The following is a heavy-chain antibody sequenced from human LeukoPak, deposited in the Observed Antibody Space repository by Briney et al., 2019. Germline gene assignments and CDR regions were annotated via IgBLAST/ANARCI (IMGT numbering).Heavy chain of an antibody. CDR2: IIPIFGTA. J-gene: IGHJ5*02. CDR1: GYTFTSYG. V-gene: IGHV1-69*05. CDR3: AGDGTIAAAGGGGGFDP. D-gene: IGHD6-13*01. Sequence: VASVKVSCKASGYTFTSYGISWVRQAPGQGLEWMGGIIPIFGTANYAQKFQGRVTITTDESTSTAYMELSSLRSEDTAVYYCAGDGTIAAAGGGGGFDPWGQGTLVTVSS.